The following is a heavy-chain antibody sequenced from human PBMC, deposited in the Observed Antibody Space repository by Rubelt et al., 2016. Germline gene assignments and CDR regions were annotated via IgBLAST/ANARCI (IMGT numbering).Heavy chain of an antibody. D-gene: IGHD6-6*01. J-gene: IGHJ4*02. CDR3: GRSPPSSSSDPDY. V-gene: IGHV4-38-2*02. Sequence: QVQLKQWGAGLLKPSDTLSLTCTVSGDSISSGYFWGWIRQPPGKGLEWIASIYHSGGTYYNPSLKSRVTISVDASKNQFSLMLSSVTASDTAVYYCGRSPPSSSSDPDYWGQGTLDTVSS. CDR1: GDSISSGYF. CDR2: IYHSGGT.